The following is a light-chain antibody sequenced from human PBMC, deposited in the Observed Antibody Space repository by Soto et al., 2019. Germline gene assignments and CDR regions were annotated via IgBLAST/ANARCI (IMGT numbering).Light chain of an antibody. CDR1: QSVSSNY. CDR3: QQYGSLVT. CDR2: GAS. Sequence: EIVLTQSPGTLSLSPGERATLSCRASQSVSSNYLAWSQQKPGQAPRLLIYGASSRATGIPDRFSGSGSGTDFTLTISRLEPEDLAVYYCQQYGSLVTFGQGTKVDI. V-gene: IGKV3-20*01. J-gene: IGKJ1*01.